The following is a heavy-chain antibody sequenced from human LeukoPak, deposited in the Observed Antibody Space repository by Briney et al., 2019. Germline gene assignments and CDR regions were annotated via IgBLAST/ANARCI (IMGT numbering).Heavy chain of an antibody. D-gene: IGHD3-10*01. CDR1: GFTFSSYG. J-gene: IGHJ4*02. V-gene: IGHV3-30*03. CDR2: ISYDGSNK. CDR3: ARDHLVRGVISY. Sequence: GGSLRLSCAASGFTFSSYGMHWVRQAPGKRLEWVAVISYDGSNKYYADSVKGRFTISRDNSKNTLYLQMNSLRAEDTAVYYCARDHLVRGVISYWGQGALVTVSS.